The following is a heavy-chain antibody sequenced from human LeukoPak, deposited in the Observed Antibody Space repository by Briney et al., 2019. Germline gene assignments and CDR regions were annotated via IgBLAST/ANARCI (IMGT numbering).Heavy chain of an antibody. V-gene: IGHV4-59*01. CDR1: GGSISSYY. CDR3: ARVDYGDSNFDY. D-gene: IGHD4-17*01. J-gene: IGHJ4*02. CDR2: IYYSGST. Sequence: SETLSLTCTVSGGSISSYYWSWIRQPPGKGLEWIGYIYYSGSTNYNPSLKSRVTISVDTSKNQFSLKLSSVTAADTAVYYCARVDYGDSNFDYWGQGTLVTVSS.